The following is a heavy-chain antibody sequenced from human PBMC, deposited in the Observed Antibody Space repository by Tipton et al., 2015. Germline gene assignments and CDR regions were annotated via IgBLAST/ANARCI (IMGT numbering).Heavy chain of an antibody. V-gene: IGHV1-18*01. J-gene: IGHJ4*02. D-gene: IGHD4-23*01. Sequence: QMQLVQSGAEVKKPGASVKVSCKTSGYTFTSFDITWVRQAPGQGLECMGWISPYNGDANYAHNVQGRVTMTTDTSTSTAYMEMRSLRSDVTAVYYCARTQLQGDYDSWGQGPLVTVPS. CDR3: ARTQLQGDYDS. CDR2: ISPYNGDA. CDR1: GYTFTSFD.